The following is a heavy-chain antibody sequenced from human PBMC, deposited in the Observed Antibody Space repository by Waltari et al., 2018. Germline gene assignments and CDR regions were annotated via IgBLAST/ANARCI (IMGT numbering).Heavy chain of an antibody. CDR1: GYSISSGYY. D-gene: IGHD1-1*01. CDR2: IYHSGST. CDR3: ARLEKELIYGMDV. J-gene: IGHJ6*02. Sequence: QVQLQESGPGLVKPSETLSLTCAVSGYSISSGYYWGWIRQPPGKGLEWIGRIYHSGSTYSNPSLKSRVTISVDTSKNQFSLKLSSVTAADTAVYYCARLEKELIYGMDVWGQGTTVTVSS. V-gene: IGHV4-38-2*01.